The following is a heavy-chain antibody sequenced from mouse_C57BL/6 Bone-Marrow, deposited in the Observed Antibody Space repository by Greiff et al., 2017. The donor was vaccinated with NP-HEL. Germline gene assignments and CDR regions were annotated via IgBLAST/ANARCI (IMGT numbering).Heavy chain of an antibody. V-gene: IGHV1-50*01. Sequence: QVQLQQPGAELVKPGASVKLSCKASGYTFTSYWMQWVKQRPGQGLEWIGEIDPSDSYTNYNQKFKGKATFTVDTSSSTAYMHLSSLTSEDSAVYYCARWTFADWGQGTLVTVSA. J-gene: IGHJ3*01. CDR1: GYTFTSYW. CDR2: IDPSDSYT. CDR3: ARWTFAD.